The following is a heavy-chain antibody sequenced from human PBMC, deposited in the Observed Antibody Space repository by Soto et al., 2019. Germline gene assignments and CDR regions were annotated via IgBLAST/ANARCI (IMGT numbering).Heavy chain of an antibody. D-gene: IGHD3-9*01. CDR3: ARGSYDILTGLDY. V-gene: IGHV4-4*02. CDR2: IYHSGST. J-gene: IGHJ4*02. Sequence: QVQLQESGPGLVKPSGTLSLTCAVSGGSISSSNWWSWVRQPPGKGLERIGEIYHSGSTNYNPSLKSRVTLSVDKSKNQFSLKLSSVTAADTAVYYCARGSYDILTGLDYWGQGTLVTVSS. CDR1: GGSISSSNW.